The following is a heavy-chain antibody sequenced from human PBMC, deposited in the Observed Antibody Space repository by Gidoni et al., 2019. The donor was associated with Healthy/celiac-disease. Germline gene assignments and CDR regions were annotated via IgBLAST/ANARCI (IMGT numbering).Heavy chain of an antibody. CDR3: AKGYCSSNGCFAGHDAFDV. CDR2: INPNSGGT. V-gene: IGHV1-2*02. Sequence: QVHLVQSGAEENKPGPPVMFSCTSSEHPSTATPLFGVRQAPGQGLEWMGWINPNSGGTNYAQNFQGRVTMTRDTSISTAYMELNNLRSDDTAMYHCAKGYCSSNGCFAGHDAFDVWGQGTMVTVSS. J-gene: IGHJ3*01. D-gene: IGHD2-2*01. CDR1: EHPSTATP.